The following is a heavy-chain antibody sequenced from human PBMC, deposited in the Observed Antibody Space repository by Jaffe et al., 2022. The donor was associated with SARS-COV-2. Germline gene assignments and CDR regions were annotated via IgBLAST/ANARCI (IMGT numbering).Heavy chain of an antibody. CDR2: IYPGDSDT. J-gene: IGHJ4*02. CDR1: GYSFTSYW. V-gene: IGHV5-51*01. D-gene: IGHD6-6*01. Sequence: EVQLVQSGAEVKKPGESLKISCKGSGYSFTSYWIGWVRQMPGKGLEWMGIIYPGDSDTRYSPSFQGQVTISADKSISTAYLQWSSLKASDTAMYYCARLEYSSSSESIAVAAAIDYWGQGTLVTVSS. CDR3: ARLEYSSSSESIAVAAAIDY.